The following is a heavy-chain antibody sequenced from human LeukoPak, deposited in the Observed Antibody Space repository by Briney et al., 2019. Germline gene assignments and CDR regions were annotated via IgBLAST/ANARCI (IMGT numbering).Heavy chain of an antibody. Sequence: GGSLRLSCTASGFTFNDFVMQWARQVPGKSLEWVALISGDGGTTDYASSVEGRFTISRDNTQKSLFLEMNNLGTEDTALYYSESRALCDHGIFTGRGSPYYYYYLDVWGKGTTVIVS. D-gene: IGHD2-15*01. CDR2: ISGDGGTT. J-gene: IGHJ6*03. V-gene: IGHV3-43*02. CDR3: ESRALCDHGIFTGRGSPYYYYYLDV. CDR1: GFTFNDFV.